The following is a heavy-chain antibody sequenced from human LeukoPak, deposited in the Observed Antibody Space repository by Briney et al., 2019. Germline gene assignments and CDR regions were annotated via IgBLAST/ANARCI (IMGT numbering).Heavy chain of an antibody. CDR2: IYYSVSI. V-gene: IGHV4-59*01. CDR1: GVSISSYY. Sequence: VKPSETLSLTCTVSGVSISSYYWSWIRQSPGKGLEWIGNIYYSVSINYNPSLKSRVIISVDTSKNQFSLKLSSVTAADTAVYYCAGQPLTAYNWFDPWGQGTLVTVSS. CDR3: AGQPLTAYNWFDP. J-gene: IGHJ5*02.